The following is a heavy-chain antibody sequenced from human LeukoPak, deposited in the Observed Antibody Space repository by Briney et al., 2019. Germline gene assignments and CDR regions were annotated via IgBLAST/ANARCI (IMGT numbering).Heavy chain of an antibody. CDR2: IGKDGTGN. CDR1: GFSLSRYW. V-gene: IGHV3-7*01. Sequence: GGSLRLSCAASGFSLSRYWMSWVRQAPGKGLAWVANIGKDGTGNHYVDSVKGRFTISRDNAKNSLYLEMNGLRADDTAVYYCARDLDFYATDYWGQGTLVTVSS. D-gene: IGHD2/OR15-2a*01. CDR3: ARDLDFYATDY. J-gene: IGHJ4*02.